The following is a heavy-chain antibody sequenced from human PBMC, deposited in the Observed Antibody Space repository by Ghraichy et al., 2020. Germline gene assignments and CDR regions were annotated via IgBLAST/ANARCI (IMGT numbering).Heavy chain of an antibody. CDR3: ARFGYNGPGTYTF. V-gene: IGHV3-48*02. Sequence: GRQARGEGREWLSYISSRGGTIYYADSVKGRFTISRDNAKRSLFLQMNSLRDEDTAVYYCARFGYNGPGTYTFWGQGTLVTVSS. D-gene: IGHD3-10*01. CDR2: ISSRGGTI. J-gene: IGHJ4*02.